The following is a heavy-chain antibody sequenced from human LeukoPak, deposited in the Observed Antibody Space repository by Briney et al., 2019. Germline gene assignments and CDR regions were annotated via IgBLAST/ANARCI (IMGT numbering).Heavy chain of an antibody. J-gene: IGHJ4*02. CDR3: ARGPGYCSGGSCYSGYFDY. Sequence: ASVKVSCKASGGTFSSYAISWVRQAPGQGLEWMGGIIPIFGTANYAQKFQGRVTITADKSTSTAYMELSSLRSEDTAVYYCARGPGYCSGGSCYSGYFDYWGQGTLVTVSS. CDR1: GGTFSSYA. CDR2: IIPIFGTA. D-gene: IGHD2-15*01. V-gene: IGHV1-69*06.